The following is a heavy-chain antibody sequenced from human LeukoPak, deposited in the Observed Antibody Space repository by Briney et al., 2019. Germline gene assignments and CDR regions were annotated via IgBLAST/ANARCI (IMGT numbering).Heavy chain of an antibody. CDR1: GFTFSTYQ. CDR3: ASLVTGTDRFDY. Sequence: GRSLRLSCAASGFTFSTYQMHWVRQAPGKGLGWVAVISNVGSNEYYADSVKGRFTISRDNSKNTLYLQMDSLRAEDTGVYYCASLVTGTDRFDYWGQGTLVTVSS. CDR2: ISNVGSNE. V-gene: IGHV3-30*04. J-gene: IGHJ4*02. D-gene: IGHD1-7*01.